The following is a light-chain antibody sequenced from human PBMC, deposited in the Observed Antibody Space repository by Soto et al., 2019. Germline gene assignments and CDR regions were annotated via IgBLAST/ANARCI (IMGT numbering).Light chain of an antibody. J-gene: IGLJ1*01. CDR2: EVN. Sequence: QSALTQPASVSGSPGQSITISCTGTSSDVGAYNYVSWYQQYPGKAPKLMIYEVNNRPSGVSNRFSGSKSGNTASLTISGLQAEDEADYYCTSFTTSSTYVVGAGTKRTVL. CDR1: SSDVGAYNY. V-gene: IGLV2-14*01. CDR3: TSFTTSSTYV.